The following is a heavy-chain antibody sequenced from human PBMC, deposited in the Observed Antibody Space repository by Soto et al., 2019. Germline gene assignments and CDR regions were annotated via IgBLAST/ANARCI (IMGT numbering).Heavy chain of an antibody. D-gene: IGHD6-6*01. CDR3: ARVSQSVSAARRPVDY. CDR2: ISYDGSNK. Sequence: GGSLRLSCAASGFTFSSYAMHWVRQAPGKGLEWVAVISYDGSNKYYADSVKGRSTISRDNSKNTLYLQMNSLRAEDTAVYYCARVSQSVSAARRPVDYWGQGTLVTVSS. J-gene: IGHJ4*02. V-gene: IGHV3-30-3*01. CDR1: GFTFSSYA.